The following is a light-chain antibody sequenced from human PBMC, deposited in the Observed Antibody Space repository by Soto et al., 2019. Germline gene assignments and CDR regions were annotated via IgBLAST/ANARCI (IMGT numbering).Light chain of an antibody. CDR3: CSYAGSYTWV. Sequence: QSALTQPRSVSGSPGQSVIISCTGTSSDVGSYNYVSWYQQHPGKPPKLMICDVSKRPSGVPDRFSGSKSGNTASLTISGLQAEDEADYYCCSYAGSYTWVFGGGTKLTVL. J-gene: IGLJ3*02. CDR2: DVS. CDR1: SSDVGSYNY. V-gene: IGLV2-11*01.